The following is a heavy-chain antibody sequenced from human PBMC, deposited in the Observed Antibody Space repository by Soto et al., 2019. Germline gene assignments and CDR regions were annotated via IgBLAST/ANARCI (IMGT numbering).Heavy chain of an antibody. Sequence: ASVKVSCKASGYTFTSYGISWVRQAPGQGLEGMGWISAYNGNTNYAQQLQGRVTMTTDTSTSTAYMELRSLRSDDTAVYYCARAEGDYIWGSYQDAFDIWGQRLMVTVSS. V-gene: IGHV1-18*01. CDR3: ARAEGDYIWGSYQDAFDI. J-gene: IGHJ3*02. CDR1: GYTFTSYG. D-gene: IGHD3-16*02. CDR2: ISAYNGNT.